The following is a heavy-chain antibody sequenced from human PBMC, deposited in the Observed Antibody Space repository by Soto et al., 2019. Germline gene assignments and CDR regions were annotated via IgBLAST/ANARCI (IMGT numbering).Heavy chain of an antibody. CDR2: INPKSGGT. V-gene: IGHV1-2*04. CDR3: TRLPASDYRFDN. CDR1: GYTFTDYY. J-gene: IGHJ4*02. D-gene: IGHD3-16*01. Sequence: QVQLVQSGAEVKKPGASVQVSCKTSGYTFTDYYVHWVRQAPGQGLEWMGWINPKSGGTNYAQKFQDWVTMTRDTSSSTAYMELNRLRSDDTAVYYCTRLPASDYRFDNWGQGTLVTVSS.